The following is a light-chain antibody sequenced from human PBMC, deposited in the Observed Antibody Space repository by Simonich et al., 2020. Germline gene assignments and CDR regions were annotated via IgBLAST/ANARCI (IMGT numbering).Light chain of an antibody. J-gene: IGKJ4*01. V-gene: IGKV3-20*01. CDR3: QQYGSSPLT. CDR2: GAS. CDR1: QSVSSRS. Sequence: EIVLTQSTGTLSFSPGARATLSCRASQSVSSRSLAWYQQKPGQATRLLIYGASSRATGIPDRFRGSGSGTYFTLNISRLEPEEFAVYYCQQYGSSPLTFGGGTKVEIK.